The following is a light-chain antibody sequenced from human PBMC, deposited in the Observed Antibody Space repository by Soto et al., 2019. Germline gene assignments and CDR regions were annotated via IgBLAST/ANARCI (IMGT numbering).Light chain of an antibody. CDR1: PDIGKN. CDR2: DAS. V-gene: IGKV1-33*01. CDR3: QHYDNLPSGT. Sequence: DIQMTQSPSSLSVSVGDRVTITCQARPDIGKNLNRYQQKPGKAPTLLIYDASNLETGVPSRFSGSESATDFTSTISRLQHADIATYYCQHYDNLPSGTFGQGTRVET. J-gene: IGKJ5*01.